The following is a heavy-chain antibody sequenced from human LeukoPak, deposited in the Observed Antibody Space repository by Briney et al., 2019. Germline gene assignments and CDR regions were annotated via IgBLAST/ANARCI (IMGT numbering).Heavy chain of an antibody. D-gene: IGHD3-9*01. V-gene: IGHV3-66*01. CDR2: IYSGGST. J-gene: IGHJ4*02. Sequence: HPGGSLRLSCAASGFTVSSNYMSWVRQAPGKGLEWVSVIYSGGSTYYADSVKGRFTISRDNSKNTLYLQMNSLRAEDTAVYYCASEFRYDILTGGELWGQGTLVTVSS. CDR1: GFTVSSNY. CDR3: ASEFRYDILTGGEL.